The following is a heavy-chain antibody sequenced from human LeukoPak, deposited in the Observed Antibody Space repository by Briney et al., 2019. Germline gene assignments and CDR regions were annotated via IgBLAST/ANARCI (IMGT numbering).Heavy chain of an antibody. Sequence: GGSLRLSCAASGFTFSSYWMHWVRQAPGKGLVWVSRINSDGSSTSYADSVKGRFTISRDNAKNTLYLQMNSLRAEDTAVYYCARAEYYYGSGSYFWFDPWGQGTLVTVSS. CDR3: ARAEYYYGSGSYFWFDP. J-gene: IGHJ5*02. CDR1: GFTFSSYW. V-gene: IGHV3-74*01. D-gene: IGHD3-10*01. CDR2: INSDGSST.